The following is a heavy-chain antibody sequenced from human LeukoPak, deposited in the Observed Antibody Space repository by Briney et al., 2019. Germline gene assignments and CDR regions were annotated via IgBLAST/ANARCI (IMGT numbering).Heavy chain of an antibody. CDR1: GFTFSSHG. J-gene: IGHJ4*02. D-gene: IGHD3-10*01. Sequence: GGSLRLSCAPSGFTFSSHGMSWVRQAPGKGLEWVSTISGSGDYTYYADSVKGRFTISRDNSKNTLYLQMNSLRAEDTAVYYCAKVTYGSGTYGAFDSWGQGTLVTVSS. CDR2: ISGSGDYT. V-gene: IGHV3-23*01. CDR3: AKVTYGSGTYGAFDS.